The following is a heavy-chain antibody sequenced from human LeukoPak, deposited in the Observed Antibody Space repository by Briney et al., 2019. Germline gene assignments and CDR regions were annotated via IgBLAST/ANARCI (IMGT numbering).Heavy chain of an antibody. V-gene: IGHV3-23*01. Sequence: PGGSLRLSCAVSGFTFSSYAMSWVRQAPGKGLEWVSAISGSGGSTYYADSVKGRFTISRDNSKNTLYLQMNSLRAEDTAVYYCARTNWGSWYFDYWGQGTLVTVSS. J-gene: IGHJ4*02. CDR2: ISGSGGST. CDR3: ARTNWGSWYFDY. D-gene: IGHD7-27*01. CDR1: GFTFSSYA.